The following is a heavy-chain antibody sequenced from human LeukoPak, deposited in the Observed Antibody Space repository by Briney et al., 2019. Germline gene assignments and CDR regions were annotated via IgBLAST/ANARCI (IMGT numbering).Heavy chain of an antibody. Sequence: SETLSLTCAVSGGSISSSNWWSWVRQPPGKGLEWVGEIYHSGSTNYNPSLKSRVTISVDKSKNQFSLKLSSVTAADTAVYYCARSSWELPRCFDIWGQGTMVTVSS. CDR3: ARSSWELPRCFDI. CDR2: IYHSGST. D-gene: IGHD1-26*01. J-gene: IGHJ3*02. CDR1: GGSISSSNW. V-gene: IGHV4-4*02.